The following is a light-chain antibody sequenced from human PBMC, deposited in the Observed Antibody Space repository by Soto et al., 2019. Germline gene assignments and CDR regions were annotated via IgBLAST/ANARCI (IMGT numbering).Light chain of an antibody. CDR1: KGISSY. Sequence: DIQLTQSPSSMSASVGDRVTINCRDSKGISSYLAWYQQKPGKAPKLLIYAASTLHSGVPSRFSGSGSGTDFTLTISSLQPEDFATYYCQQLNSYPPLTFGQGTKVEIK. V-gene: IGKV1-9*01. J-gene: IGKJ1*01. CDR2: AAS. CDR3: QQLNSYPPLT.